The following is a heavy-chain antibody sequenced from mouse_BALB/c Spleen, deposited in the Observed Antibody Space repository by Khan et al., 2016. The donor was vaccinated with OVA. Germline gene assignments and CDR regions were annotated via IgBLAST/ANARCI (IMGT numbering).Heavy chain of an antibody. D-gene: IGHD4-1*01. CDR2: IRLKSNIYAT. CDR3: ARGWDGYFDV. V-gene: IGHV6-6*02. CDR1: GFTFSNYW. Sequence: EVKLEVSGGGLVQPGGSMKLSCVASGFTFSNYWMNWVRQSPEKGFEWVAEIRLKSNIYATHYAESVRGRFTISRDDSRSSVYLQMNNLGAEDTGSYYGARGWDGYFDVWGAGTTVTVSS. J-gene: IGHJ1*01.